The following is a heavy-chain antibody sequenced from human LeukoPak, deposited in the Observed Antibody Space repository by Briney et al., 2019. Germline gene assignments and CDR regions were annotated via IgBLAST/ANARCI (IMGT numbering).Heavy chain of an antibody. V-gene: IGHV4-39*07. CDR1: GGSVSSSSYY. Sequence: PDPLSLTCTVSGGSVSSSSYYWGWIRQPPRNRLEWIGNIYYSGSTYYNPSLKSRVTISVDTSKNQFSLKLSSVTAADTAVYYCARALGGARAFDYWGQGTLVTVSS. D-gene: IGHD3-16*01. J-gene: IGHJ4*02. CDR2: IYYSGST. CDR3: ARALGGARAFDY.